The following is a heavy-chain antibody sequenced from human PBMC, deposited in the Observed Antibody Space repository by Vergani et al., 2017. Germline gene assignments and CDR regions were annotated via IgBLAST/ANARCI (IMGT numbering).Heavy chain of an antibody. CDR3: ARTRPYCTSGSCPAI. J-gene: IGHJ4*02. V-gene: IGHV4-61*02. D-gene: IGHD2-15*01. Sequence: QAQLQESGPRLVKPSQTLSLTCSFSGGSLDIHSQTWGWIRQPAGEGLEWIGHIHTGGSTDLNPSFRSRVSISVDTSTSQFSLKLNSVTVADTAVYYCARTRPYCTSGSCPAIWGQGTLVTVSS. CDR1: GGSLDIHSQT. CDR2: IHTGGST.